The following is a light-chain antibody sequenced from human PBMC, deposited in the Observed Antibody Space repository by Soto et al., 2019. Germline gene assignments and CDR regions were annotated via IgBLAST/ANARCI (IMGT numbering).Light chain of an antibody. CDR1: QSVTRSF. Sequence: EIVLTQSPGTLSLSPGERVTLSCRASQSVTRSFLAWYQQKPGQAPRLLIYGASSRATGIPDRFSGSGSGTDFTLTISRLEPEDFGVYYCHQYGSSPQAFGPGTKVDIK. CDR3: HQYGSSPQA. V-gene: IGKV3-20*01. J-gene: IGKJ3*01. CDR2: GAS.